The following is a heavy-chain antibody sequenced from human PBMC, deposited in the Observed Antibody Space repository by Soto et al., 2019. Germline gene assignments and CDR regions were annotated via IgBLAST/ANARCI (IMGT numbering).Heavy chain of an antibody. V-gene: IGHV3-23*01. CDR1: GFNFKKFA. Sequence: HPGGSLRLSCVASGFNFKKFAMAWVRQAAGEGLEWVSGISCCGGSASYADSVKGRFSIARDDSKNTVSLQLNSLRVEDTAQYYCAKADGQQWLIPHLDNWGQGTLVTVSS. D-gene: IGHD6-19*01. J-gene: IGHJ4*02. CDR3: AKADGQQWLIPHLDN. CDR2: ISCCGGSA.